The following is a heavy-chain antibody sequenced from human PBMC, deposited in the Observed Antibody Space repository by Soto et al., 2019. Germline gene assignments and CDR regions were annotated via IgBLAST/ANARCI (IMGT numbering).Heavy chain of an antibody. J-gene: IGHJ4*02. CDR1: GFTLSSYA. CDR2: ISSNGGST. CDR3: ARGLGVALTDPLDY. V-gene: IGHV3-64*01. D-gene: IGHD6-19*01. Sequence: EVQLVESGGGLVQPGGSLRLSCAASGFTLSSYAMHWVRQAPGKGLEYVSAISSNGGSTYYANSVKGRFTISRDNSKNTLYLQMGSLRAEDMAVYYCARGLGVALTDPLDYWGQGTLVTVSS.